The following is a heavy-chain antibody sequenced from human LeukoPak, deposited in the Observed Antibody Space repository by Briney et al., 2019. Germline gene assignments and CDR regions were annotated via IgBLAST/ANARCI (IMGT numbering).Heavy chain of an antibody. CDR3: ARDWGSSLSMDV. J-gene: IGHJ6*02. Sequence: PGGSLRLSCAASGFTFSSYSINWVRQAPGKGLEWVSSISSSSSYIYYSDSVKGRFTISRDNAKNSLYLQMNSLRAEDTAVYYCARDWGSSLSMDVRGQGTTVTVSS. V-gene: IGHV3-21*01. CDR1: GFTFSSYS. D-gene: IGHD6-6*01. CDR2: ISSSSSYI.